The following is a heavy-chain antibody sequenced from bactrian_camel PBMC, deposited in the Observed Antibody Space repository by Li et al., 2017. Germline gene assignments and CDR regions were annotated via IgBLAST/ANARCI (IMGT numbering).Heavy chain of an antibody. CDR1: GATGSRYS. CDR2: IDPANNT. D-gene: IGHD1*01. Sequence: VQLVESGGGTVQTGESLRHSCVASGATGSRYSMSWFRQAPGKEREFVSTIDPANNTIYADSVKGRFTISRGNAKNTLYLVMNNLKPEDTAVYFCAAFDVPRLGGPERCLWAPIDDRGYWGRGPRSPSP. J-gene: IGHJ4*01. V-gene: IGHV3-2*01.